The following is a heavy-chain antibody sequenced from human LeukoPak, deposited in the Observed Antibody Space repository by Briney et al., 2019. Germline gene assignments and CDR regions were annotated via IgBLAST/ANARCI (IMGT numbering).Heavy chain of an antibody. J-gene: IGHJ4*02. V-gene: IGHV3-64*01. CDR1: GFTFSNYA. CDR2: IVSNGDST. Sequence: GGSLRLSCAASGFTFSNYAMHWVRQAPGKRLEYVSPIVSNGDSTYYANSVKGRFTISRDNSRTTLYLQMGSLRVEDMAVYYCARGVNYYDSSGYLFDYWGQGILVTVSS. D-gene: IGHD3-22*01. CDR3: ARGVNYYDSSGYLFDY.